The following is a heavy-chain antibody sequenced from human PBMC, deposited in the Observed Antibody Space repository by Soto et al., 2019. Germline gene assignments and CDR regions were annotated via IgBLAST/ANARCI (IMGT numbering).Heavy chain of an antibody. CDR1: GGSFSGYY. CDR3: ARVPMVEYYGMDV. J-gene: IGHJ6*02. V-gene: IGHV4-34*01. CDR2: INHSGST. D-gene: IGHD3-10*01. Sequence: SETLSLTCAVYGGSFSGYYWSWIRQPPGKGLEWIGEINHSGSTNYNPSLKSRVTISVDTSKNQFSLKLSSVTAADTAVYYCARVPMVEYYGMDVCGQGTTVTVSS.